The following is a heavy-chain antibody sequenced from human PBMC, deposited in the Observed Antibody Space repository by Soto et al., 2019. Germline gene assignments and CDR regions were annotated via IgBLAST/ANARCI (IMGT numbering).Heavy chain of an antibody. J-gene: IGHJ5*02. CDR3: ARIGISSSWYWFDP. D-gene: IGHD6-13*01. CDR2: IFSNDEK. Sequence: SGPTLVNPTETLTLTCTVSGFSLSNARMGVSWIRQPPGKALEWLAHIFSNDEKSYSTSLKSRLTISKDTSKSQVVLTMTNMDPVDTATYYCARIGISSSWYWFDPWGQGTLVTVSS. V-gene: IGHV2-26*01. CDR1: GFSLSNARMG.